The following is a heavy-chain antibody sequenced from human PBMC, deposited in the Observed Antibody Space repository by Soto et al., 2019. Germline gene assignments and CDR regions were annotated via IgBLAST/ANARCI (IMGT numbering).Heavy chain of an antibody. CDR2: LYYSGTT. V-gene: IGHV4-39*01. J-gene: IGHJ6*02. CDR3: ARHDWSRFYGMDV. D-gene: IGHD2-2*01. Sequence: ETLSLTCTVSGDSISTSSYYWGWIRQSPGKGLEWIGSLYYSGTTYYNPSLKSRVTISVDTSKNQFSLRAYSVTAADTAVYYCARHDWSRFYGMDVWGQGTTVTVSS. CDR1: GDSISTSSYY.